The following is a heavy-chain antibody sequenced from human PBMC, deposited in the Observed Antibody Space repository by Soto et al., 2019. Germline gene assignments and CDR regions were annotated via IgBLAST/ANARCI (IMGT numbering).Heavy chain of an antibody. D-gene: IGHD6-13*01. CDR2: ISGSGGST. V-gene: IGHV3-23*01. CDR1: GFTFSSYA. CDR3: AKYSASGDFDY. Sequence: LRLSCAASGFTFSSYAMSWVRQAPGQGLEWVSAISGSGGSTYYADSVKGRFTISRDNSKNTLHLQMNSLRAEDTAVYYCAKYSASGDFDYWGQGTLVTVSS. J-gene: IGHJ4*02.